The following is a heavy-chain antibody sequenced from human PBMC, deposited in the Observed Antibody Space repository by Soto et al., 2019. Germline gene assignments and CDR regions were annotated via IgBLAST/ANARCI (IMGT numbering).Heavy chain of an antibody. CDR2: ISSSSSTI. J-gene: IGHJ6*02. V-gene: IGHV3-48*02. D-gene: IGHD6-19*01. CDR3: ARVGEQWLVVSNYYYYGMDV. Sequence: EVQLVESGGGLVQPGGSLRLSCAASGFTFSSYSMNWVRQAPGKGLEWVSYISSSSSTIYYADSVKGRFTISRDNAKNSLYLQMNSLIDEDTAVYYCARVGEQWLVVSNYYYYGMDVWGQGTTVTVSS. CDR1: GFTFSSYS.